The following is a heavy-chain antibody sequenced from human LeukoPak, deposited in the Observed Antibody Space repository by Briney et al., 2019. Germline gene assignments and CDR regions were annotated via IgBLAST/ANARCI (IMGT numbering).Heavy chain of an antibody. CDR3: ARDMEGYCSGGSCYMYF. V-gene: IGHV3-33*01. CDR2: IWYDGSNK. CDR1: GFTFSSYG. J-gene: IGHJ4*02. D-gene: IGHD2-15*01. Sequence: PGGSLRLSCAASGFTFSSYGMHWVRQAPGKGLEWVAVIWYDGSNKYYADSVKGRFTISRDNSKNTLYLQMNSLRAEDTAVYYCARDMEGYCSGGSCYMYFRGQGTLVTVSS.